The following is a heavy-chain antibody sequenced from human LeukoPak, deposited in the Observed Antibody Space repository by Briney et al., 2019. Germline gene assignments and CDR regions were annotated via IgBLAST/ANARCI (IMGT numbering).Heavy chain of an antibody. D-gene: IGHD3-3*01. Sequence: SETLSLTCTVSGGSISSSSYYWGWIRQPPGKGLEWIGSIYYSGSTYYNPSLKSRVTISVDTSKNQFSLKLSSVTAADTAVYYCARSPGRDFWSGRGAFDIWGQGTMVTVSS. J-gene: IGHJ3*02. V-gene: IGHV4-39*07. CDR3: ARSPGRDFWSGRGAFDI. CDR2: IYYSGST. CDR1: GGSISSSSYY.